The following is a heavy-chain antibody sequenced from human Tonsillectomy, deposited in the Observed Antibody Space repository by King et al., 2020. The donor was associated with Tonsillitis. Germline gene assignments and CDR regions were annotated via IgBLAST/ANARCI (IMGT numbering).Heavy chain of an antibody. V-gene: IGHV4-61*02. CDR2: IYTSGST. CDR3: ARDQVWNSLI. J-gene: IGHJ4*02. D-gene: IGHD1-7*01. CDR1: GGSISSGSYY. Sequence: QLQESGPGLVKPSQNLSLTCTVSGGSISSGSYYWSWIRQPAGKGLEWIGRIYTSGSTNYNPSLKSRVTISVDTSKNQFSLKLSSVTAADTAVYYCARDQVWNSLIWGQGTLVTVSS.